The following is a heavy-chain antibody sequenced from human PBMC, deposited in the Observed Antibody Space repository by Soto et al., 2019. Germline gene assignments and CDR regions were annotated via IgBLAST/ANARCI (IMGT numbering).Heavy chain of an antibody. Sequence: GGSLRLSCAASGFTFSSYGMHWVRQAPGKGLEWVAVISYDGSNKYYADSVKGRFTISRDNSKNTLYLQMNSLRAEDTAVYYCAKERRSPWISSHSYGMDGWGQGTTVTVSS. CDR1: GFTFSSYG. CDR2: ISYDGSNK. V-gene: IGHV3-30*18. CDR3: AKERRSPWISSHSYGMDG. D-gene: IGHD2-2*03. J-gene: IGHJ6*02.